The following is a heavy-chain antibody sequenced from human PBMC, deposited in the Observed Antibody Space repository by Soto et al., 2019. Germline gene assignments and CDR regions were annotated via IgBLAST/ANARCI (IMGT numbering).Heavy chain of an antibody. CDR2: IYYSGST. CDR1: GGSISSSSYY. J-gene: IGHJ6*02. V-gene: IGHV4-39*01. D-gene: IGHD3-22*01. Sequence: SETLSLTCTVSGGSISSSSYYWGWIRQPPGKGLEWIGSIYYSGSTYYNPSLKIRVTISVDTSKNQFSLKLSSVTAADTAVYYCASRYDSSGYYWVRYYYYGMDVWGQGTTVTVSS. CDR3: ASRYDSSGYYWVRYYYYGMDV.